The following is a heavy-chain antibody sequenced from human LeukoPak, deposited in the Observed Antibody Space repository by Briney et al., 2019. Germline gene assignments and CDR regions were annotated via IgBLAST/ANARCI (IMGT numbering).Heavy chain of an antibody. J-gene: IGHJ4*02. CDR2: INHSVST. Sequence: SETLSLTCAVYGGSFSGYYWSWIRQPPGKGLEWIGEINHSVSTNYNPSLKSRVTISVDTSKNQFSLKLSSVTAPDTAVYYCARVNGSGSSAWPDYWGQGTLVTVSS. CDR3: ARVNGSGSSAWPDY. V-gene: IGHV4-34*01. CDR1: GGSFSGYY. D-gene: IGHD1-26*01.